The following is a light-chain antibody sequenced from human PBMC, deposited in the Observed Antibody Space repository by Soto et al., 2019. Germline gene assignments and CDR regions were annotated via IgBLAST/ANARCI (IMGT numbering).Light chain of an antibody. CDR1: QSVSIN. J-gene: IGKJ2*01. Sequence: EIVMTQSPATLSVSPGERATLSCRASQSVSINLAWYQQKPGQAPRLLIYGASTRATGIPARFSGSGSGTEFTLTISRLKSEDFAVYFCQPYNKRPPSYTFGQGTKLEIK. V-gene: IGKV3-15*01. CDR3: QPYNKRPPSYT. CDR2: GAS.